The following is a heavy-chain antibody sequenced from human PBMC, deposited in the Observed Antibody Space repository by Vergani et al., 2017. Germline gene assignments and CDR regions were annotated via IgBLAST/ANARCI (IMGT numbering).Heavy chain of an antibody. D-gene: IGHD3-10*01. CDR1: GFTFSDYY. Sequence: QVQLVESGGGLVKPGGSLRLSCAASGFTFSDYYMSWIRQAPGKGLEWVSYISSSGSTIYYADSVKVRFTISRDNAKNSLYLQMNSLRAEDTAVYYCARDMPLLWFVELSHAFDIWGQGTMVTVSS. CDR3: ARDMPLLWFVELSHAFDI. V-gene: IGHV3-11*01. J-gene: IGHJ3*02. CDR2: ISSSGSTI.